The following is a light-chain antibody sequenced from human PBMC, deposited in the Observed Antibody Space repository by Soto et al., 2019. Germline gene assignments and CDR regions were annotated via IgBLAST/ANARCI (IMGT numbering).Light chain of an antibody. Sequence: IVLTLSPVTLSLTPGERATLSCRSIQSVSSSYLAWYLQKPGQAPRLLIYGASSRATGIPDRFSGSGSGTDFTLTISSLQPEDFATYYCQQSYTTTSFGQGRRLEIK. CDR1: QSVSSSY. CDR3: QQSYTTTS. V-gene: IGKV3-20*01. CDR2: GAS. J-gene: IGKJ5*01.